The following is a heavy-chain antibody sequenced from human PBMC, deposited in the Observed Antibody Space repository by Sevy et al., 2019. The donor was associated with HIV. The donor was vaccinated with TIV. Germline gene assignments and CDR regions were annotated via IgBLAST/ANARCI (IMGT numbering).Heavy chain of an antibody. CDR1: GFTFSSYA. CDR3: AQSIAARPPRLYYYGKDV. Sequence: GGSLRLSCAASGFTFSSYAMHWVRQAPGKGLEWVAVISYDGSNKYYADSVKGRFTISRDNSKNTLYLQMNSLRAEDTAVYYCAQSIAARPPRLYYYGKDVWGQGTTVTVSS. CDR2: ISYDGSNK. D-gene: IGHD6-6*01. V-gene: IGHV3-30-3*01. J-gene: IGHJ6*02.